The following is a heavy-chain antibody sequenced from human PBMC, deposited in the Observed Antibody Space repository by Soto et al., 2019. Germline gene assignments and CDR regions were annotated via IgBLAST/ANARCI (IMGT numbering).Heavy chain of an antibody. CDR3: ARHDSGSYPLDY. CDR2: LFYSGAT. V-gene: IGHV4-39*01. J-gene: IGHJ4*02. CDR1: GGSISSNSYY. Sequence: SETLSLTCTVSGGSISSNSYYWDWIRQPPGKGLEWIGSLFYSGATYHNPSLQSRVTISVDTSKNQFSLKLSSVTAADTAVYYCARHDSGSYPLDYWGQGTLVTVSS. D-gene: IGHD1-26*01.